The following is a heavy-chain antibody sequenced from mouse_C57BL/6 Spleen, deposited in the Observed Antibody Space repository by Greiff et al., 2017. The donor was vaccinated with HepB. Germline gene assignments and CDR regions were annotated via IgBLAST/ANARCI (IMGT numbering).Heavy chain of an antibody. V-gene: IGHV2-6*01. D-gene: IGHD3-3*01. CDR1: GFSLTSYG. J-gene: IGHJ3*01. CDR3: ASGRDRFAY. CDR2: IWGVGST. Sequence: VQVVESGPGLVAPSQSLSITCTVSGFSLTSYGVDWVRQSPGKGLEWLGVIWGVGSTNYNSDLKSRMSISKDNSKSQVFLKMNSLQTDDTAMYYCASGRDRFAYWGQGTLVTVSA.